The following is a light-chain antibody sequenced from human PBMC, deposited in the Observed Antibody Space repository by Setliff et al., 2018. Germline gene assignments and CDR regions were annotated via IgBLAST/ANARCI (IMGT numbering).Light chain of an antibody. J-gene: IGLJ1*01. CDR2: SNN. V-gene: IGLV1-44*01. CDR3: SAYAGSRNWGV. Sequence: QSVLTQPPSASGTPGQRVTVSCSGSSSNFGSRSVSWFQQLPGTPPKLLIYSNNQRPSGVPDRFSGSKSGSSASLAISGLQSEDEADYYCSAYAGSRNWGVFGTGTKVTVL. CDR1: SSNFGSRS.